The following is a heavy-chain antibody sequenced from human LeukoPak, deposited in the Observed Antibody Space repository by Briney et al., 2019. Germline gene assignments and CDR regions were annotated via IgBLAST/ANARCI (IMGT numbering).Heavy chain of an antibody. D-gene: IGHD3-10*01. CDR1: GGSISSYY. CDR3: ARGGRVRGVTRNHNWFDP. J-gene: IGHJ5*02. Sequence: SETLSLTCTVSGGSISSYYWSWIRQPPGKGLEWIGYIYYSGSTNYNPSLKSRVTISVDTSKNQFSLKLSSVTAADTAVYYCARGGRVRGVTRNHNWFDPWGQGTLVTVSS. V-gene: IGHV4-59*01. CDR2: IYYSGST.